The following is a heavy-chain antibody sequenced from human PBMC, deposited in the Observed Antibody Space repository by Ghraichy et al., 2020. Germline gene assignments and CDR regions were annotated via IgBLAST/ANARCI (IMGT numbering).Heavy chain of an antibody. CDR1: GGSISSGGYY. J-gene: IGHJ3*02. Sequence: TLSLTCTVSGGSISSGGYYWSWIRQHPGKGLEWIGYIYYSGSTYYNPSLKSRVTISVDTSKNQFSLKLSSVTAADTAVYYCAGLYSSSSLAFDIWGQGTMVTVSS. CDR2: IYYSGST. CDR3: AGLYSSSSLAFDI. D-gene: IGHD6-6*01. V-gene: IGHV4-31*03.